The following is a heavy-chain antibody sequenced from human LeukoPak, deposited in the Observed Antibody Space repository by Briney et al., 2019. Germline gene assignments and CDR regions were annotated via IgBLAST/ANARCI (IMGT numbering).Heavy chain of an antibody. V-gene: IGHV3-53*01. CDR1: GFTVSSNY. CDR3: AELGITMIGGV. CDR2: IYRGGST. D-gene: IGHD3-10*02. Sequence: GGSLRLSCAASGFTVSSNYMSWVRQAPGKGLEWVSVIYRGGSTYYADSVKGRFTISRDNAKNSLYLQMNSLRAEDTAVYYCAELGITMIGGVWGKETTVTISS. J-gene: IGHJ6*04.